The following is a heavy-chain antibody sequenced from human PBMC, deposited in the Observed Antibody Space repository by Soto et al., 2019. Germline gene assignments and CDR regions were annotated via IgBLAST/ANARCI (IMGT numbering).Heavy chain of an antibody. Sequence: GGSLRLSCAASGFTFSDYYMSWIRQAPGKGLEWVSYISSSGSTIYYADSVKGRFTISRDNAKNSLYLQMNSLRAEDTAVYYCARVHGGLTGAMVYYYYYYMDVWGKGTTVTVSS. CDR2: ISSSGSTI. D-gene: IGHD7-27*01. CDR1: GFTFSDYY. CDR3: ARVHGGLTGAMVYYYYYYMDV. J-gene: IGHJ6*03. V-gene: IGHV3-11*01.